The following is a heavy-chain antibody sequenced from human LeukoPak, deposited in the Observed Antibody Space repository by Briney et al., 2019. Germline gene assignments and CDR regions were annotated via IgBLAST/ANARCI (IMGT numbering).Heavy chain of an antibody. CDR1: GFTFSSYS. D-gene: IGHD3-10*01. CDR2: ISSSSSTI. Sequence: SGGSLRLSCAASGFTFSSYSMNWVRQAPGKGLEWVSYISSSSSTIYYADSVKGRFTISRDNSKNTLYLQMNSLRAEDTAVYYCAKDLQSGITEGYWGQGTLVTVSS. CDR3: AKDLQSGITEGY. V-gene: IGHV3-48*01. J-gene: IGHJ4*02.